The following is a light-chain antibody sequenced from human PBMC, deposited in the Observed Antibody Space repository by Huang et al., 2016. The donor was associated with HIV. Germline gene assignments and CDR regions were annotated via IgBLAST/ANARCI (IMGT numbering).Light chain of an antibody. CDR3: QQYSSSPWT. J-gene: IGKJ1*01. Sequence: EIVLTQSPDTLSLSPGERGALSGRASHNVTNDDLAWYQHKSGQPPRLLSYGSSGRATATPARFSGSGSGTDFSLTINTVEPEDFALYYCQQYSSSPWTFGPGTKLEIK. CDR1: HNVTNDD. CDR2: GSS. V-gene: IGKV3-20*01.